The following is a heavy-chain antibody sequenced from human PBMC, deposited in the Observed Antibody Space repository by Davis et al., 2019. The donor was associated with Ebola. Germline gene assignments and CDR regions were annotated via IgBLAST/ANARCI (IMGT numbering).Heavy chain of an antibody. CDR1: GGSINSHY. Sequence: MPSETLSLTCSVSGGSINSHYWSWIRQPPGKGLEWIGYIYYSGTTNYNPSLKTRVTISVDTSKDQFSLKLSSVTAADTAVYYCARLSDCGGDCRPSYWYFDFWGRGTLVTVSS. CDR3: ARLSDCGGDCRPSYWYFDF. J-gene: IGHJ2*01. V-gene: IGHV4-59*08. CDR2: IYYSGTT. D-gene: IGHD2-21*02.